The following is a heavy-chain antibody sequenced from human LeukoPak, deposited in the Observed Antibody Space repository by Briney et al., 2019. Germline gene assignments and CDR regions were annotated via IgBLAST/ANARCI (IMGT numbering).Heavy chain of an antibody. CDR1: GFTFSSYA. CDR3: AKGEGGYGDCFDY. J-gene: IGHJ4*02. CDR2: ISGSGGST. Sequence: GGSLRLSCAASGFTFSSYAMSWVRQAPGKGLEWVSAISGSGGSTYYADSVKGQFTISRDNSKNTLYLQMNSLRAEDTAVYYCAKGEGGYGDCFDYWGQGTLVTVSS. D-gene: IGHD4-17*01. V-gene: IGHV3-23*01.